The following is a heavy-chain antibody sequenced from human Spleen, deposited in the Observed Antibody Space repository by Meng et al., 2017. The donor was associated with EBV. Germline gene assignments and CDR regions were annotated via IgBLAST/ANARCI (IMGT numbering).Heavy chain of an antibody. D-gene: IGHD3-22*01. CDR3: ARDSHGYYFFDF. CDR2: IFHTGST. J-gene: IGHJ4*02. V-gene: IGHV4-30-2*01. Sequence: HLQLQESGSGLVKPSQTLSLPCTVSGDSISSGAYSWSWVRQPPGKGLEWIGYIFHTGSTYYNASLKSRVTISVDRSKHQFSLKLTSVTPADTAVYYCARDSHGYYFFDFWGPGTLVTVSS. CDR1: GDSISSGAYS.